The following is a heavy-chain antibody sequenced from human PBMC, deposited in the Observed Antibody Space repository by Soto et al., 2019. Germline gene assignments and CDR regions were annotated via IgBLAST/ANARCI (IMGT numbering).Heavy chain of an antibody. CDR2: INPNSGGT. J-gene: IGHJ4*02. CDR3: ASPSYSGSYYDFDY. Sequence: ASVKVSCKASGYTFTGHYMHWVRQAPGQGLEWMGWINPNSGGTNYAQKFQGRVTMTRDTSISTAYMELSRLRSDDTAVYYCASPSYSGSYYDFDYWGQGTLVTVSS. V-gene: IGHV1-2*02. CDR1: GYTFTGHY. D-gene: IGHD1-26*01.